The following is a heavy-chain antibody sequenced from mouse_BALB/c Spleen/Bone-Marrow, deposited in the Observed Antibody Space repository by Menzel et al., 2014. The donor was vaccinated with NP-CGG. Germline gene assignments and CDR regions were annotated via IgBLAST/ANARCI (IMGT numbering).Heavy chain of an antibody. CDR2: INSDGGST. CDR1: EYEFPSHD. V-gene: IGHV5-2*03. Sequence: EVKVEESGGGLVQPGESLKLSCESNEYEFPSHDMSWVRKTPEKRLELVAAINSDGGSTYYPDSMERRFIVSRDNTKKTLYLQMSSLRSEDTALYYCARHGNYAMDYWGQGTSVTVSS. CDR3: ARHGNYAMDY. J-gene: IGHJ4*01. D-gene: IGHD2-1*01.